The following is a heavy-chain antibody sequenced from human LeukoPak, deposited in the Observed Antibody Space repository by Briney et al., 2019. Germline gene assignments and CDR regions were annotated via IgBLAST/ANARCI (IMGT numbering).Heavy chain of an antibody. J-gene: IGHJ3*02. V-gene: IGHV4-59*11. Sequence: SETLSLTCTVSGGSISSHSWNWIRQPPGKGLEWIGYIYYSGSTNYNPSLQSRVTISVDMSKNQFSLKLSSVTAADTAVYYCARESSGTYAFDIWGQGTMVTVSS. D-gene: IGHD3-10*01. CDR1: GGSISSHS. CDR2: IYYSGST. CDR3: ARESSGTYAFDI.